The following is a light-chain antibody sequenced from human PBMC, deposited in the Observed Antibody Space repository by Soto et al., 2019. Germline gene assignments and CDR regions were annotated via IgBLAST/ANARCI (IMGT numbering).Light chain of an antibody. CDR2: DAS. Sequence: DIQMTQSPSTLSASVEDRVTITCRASQSISSWLAWYQQKPGKAPKLLIYDASSLESEVPSRFSGSGSGTQFTITISSLQPDDFATYYCQHYNSYSYTFGQGTKLEIK. CDR1: QSISSW. V-gene: IGKV1-5*01. J-gene: IGKJ2*01. CDR3: QHYNSYSYT.